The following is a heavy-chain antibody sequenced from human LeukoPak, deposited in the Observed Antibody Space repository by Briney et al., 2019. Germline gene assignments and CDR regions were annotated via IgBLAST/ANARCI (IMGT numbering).Heavy chain of an antibody. V-gene: IGHV4-4*02. CDR1: GGTISSSNW. J-gene: IGHJ6*04. D-gene: IGHD2-15*01. CDR2: SYHSGST. Sequence: PSGTLSLTCAASGGTISSSNWWRWVRQPPGKVLEWTGKSYHSGSTNYNPSLKSRVTISVDKSKNQFSLKLSSVTAADTAVYYCAGPSYCSGGSCYPGAYGMDVWGKGTTVTVSS. CDR3: AGPSYCSGGSCYPGAYGMDV.